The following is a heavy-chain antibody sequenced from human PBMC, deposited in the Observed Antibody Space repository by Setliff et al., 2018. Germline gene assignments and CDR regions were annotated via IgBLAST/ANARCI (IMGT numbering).Heavy chain of an antibody. CDR2: IKQDGSEK. J-gene: IGHJ3*01. D-gene: IGHD3-22*01. Sequence: SGGSLRLSCAASGFTFSSYWMSWVRQAPGKGLEWVANIKQDGSEKYYVDSVKGRFTISRDNAKNSLYLQMNSLRDEDTAVYYCARDRWKVIVNRGDDAFDLWGQGTMVTVSS. V-gene: IGHV3-7*01. CDR3: ARDRWKVIVNRGDDAFDL. CDR1: GFTFSSYW.